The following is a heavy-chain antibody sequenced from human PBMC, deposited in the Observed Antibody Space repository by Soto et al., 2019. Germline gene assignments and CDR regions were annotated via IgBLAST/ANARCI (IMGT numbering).Heavy chain of an antibody. V-gene: IGHV3-33*01. CDR2: IWNDGSNE. CDR3: ARDQTDSGGYSDS. CDR1: GFNFSSYG. D-gene: IGHD3-22*01. J-gene: IGHJ4*02. Sequence: WVSLRLSCEASGFNFSSYGIHWVRQAPGKGLEWVAIIWNDGSNEYYADSVKGRFTISRDNSKNTVYLQVSKLRAEDTAVYFCARDQTDSGGYSDSWGQETLVNVSS.